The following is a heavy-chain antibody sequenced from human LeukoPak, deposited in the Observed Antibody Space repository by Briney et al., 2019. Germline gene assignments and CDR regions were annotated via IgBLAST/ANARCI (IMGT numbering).Heavy chain of an antibody. CDR1: GFPFSNYA. CDR3: AKGLGTSGYHDY. Sequence: GGSLRLSRAASGFPFSNYAMTWVRQAPGKGLERVSGISDSGDRTYYADSVKGRFTISRDNSKNMLYLQMNSLRVEDTALYYCAKGLGTSGYHDYWGQGTLVTVSS. CDR2: ISDSGDRT. V-gene: IGHV3-23*01. D-gene: IGHD3-22*01. J-gene: IGHJ4*02.